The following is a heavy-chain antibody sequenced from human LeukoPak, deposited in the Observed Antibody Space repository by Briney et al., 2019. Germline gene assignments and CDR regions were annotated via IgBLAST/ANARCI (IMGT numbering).Heavy chain of an antibody. Sequence: SETLSLTCAVYGGSFSGDYWSWIRQPPGKGLEWIGEINHSGRTNYKPSLKSRVTISVDTSKNQFSLKLNSVTAADTAVYYCARLKCSSTSCLYYYYMDVWGKGTTVTISS. V-gene: IGHV4-34*01. CDR2: INHSGRT. J-gene: IGHJ6*03. CDR3: ARLKCSSTSCLYYYYMDV. D-gene: IGHD2-2*01. CDR1: GGSFSGDY.